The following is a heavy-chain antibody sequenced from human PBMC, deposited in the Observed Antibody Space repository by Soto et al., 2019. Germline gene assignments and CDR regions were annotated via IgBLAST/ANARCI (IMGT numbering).Heavy chain of an antibody. CDR3: ARSDTRDIVATKNRYYYYYYMDV. CDR2: INHSGST. D-gene: IGHD5-12*01. V-gene: IGHV4-34*01. J-gene: IGHJ6*03. Sequence: LSLTCAVYGGSFSGYYWSWIRQPPGKGLEWIGEINHSGSTNYNPSLKSRVTISVDTSKNQFSLKLSSVTAADTAVYYCARSDTRDIVATKNRYYYYYYMDVWGKGTTVTVSS. CDR1: GGSFSGYY.